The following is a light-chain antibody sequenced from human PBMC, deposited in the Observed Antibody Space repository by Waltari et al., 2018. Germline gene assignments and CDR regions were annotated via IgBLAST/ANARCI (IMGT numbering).Light chain of an antibody. J-gene: IGLJ1*01. CDR3: CSFAHRSTYV. Sequence: QSALPQPASVSGSPGQSITISCPGTNTDVGRHDLFSWYQQHPGKAPKLIIYDVNKRPSGVPNRFSGSKSGNTASLTMSGLQAEDEADYYCCSFAHRSTYVFGTGTKVTVL. V-gene: IGLV2-23*02. CDR1: NTDVGRHDL. CDR2: DVN.